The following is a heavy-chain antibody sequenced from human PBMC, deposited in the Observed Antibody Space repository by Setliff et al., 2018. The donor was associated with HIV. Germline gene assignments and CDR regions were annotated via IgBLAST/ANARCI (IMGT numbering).Heavy chain of an antibody. J-gene: IGHJ3*01. Sequence: SETLSLTCAVSGYSISTAYYWAWYRQPPGKGLEWIGGVHHSGSTHYNPSLRSRVTISPQTAKNQFSLELTSVTAADPAVYYCARQGAGYYYDSSEYYTGNGFDFWGQGTLVTVSS. CDR1: GYSISTAYY. D-gene: IGHD3-22*01. V-gene: IGHV4-38-2*01. CDR2: VHHSGST. CDR3: ARQGAGYYYDSSEYYTGNGFDF.